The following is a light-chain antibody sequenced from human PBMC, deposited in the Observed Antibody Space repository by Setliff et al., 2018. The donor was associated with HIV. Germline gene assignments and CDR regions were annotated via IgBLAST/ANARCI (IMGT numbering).Light chain of an antibody. J-gene: IGLJ1*01. V-gene: IGLV2-23*01. CDR1: HNDVGSYNL. Sequence: QSVLTQPASVSGSPGQSITISCTGTHNDVGSYNLVSWYRQHPGKAPKLLIYEDTKRPSGISDRFSASKSDNTASLTISGLQPEDEADYYCCSYTGKNTPNCVFGAGTKVTVL. CDR3: CSYTGKNTPNCV. CDR2: EDT.